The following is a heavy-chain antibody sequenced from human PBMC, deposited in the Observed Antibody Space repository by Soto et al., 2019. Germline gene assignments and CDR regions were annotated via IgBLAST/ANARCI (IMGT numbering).Heavy chain of an antibody. J-gene: IGHJ4*02. CDR3: ASAKIGDYFQVY. Sequence: EVQLVESGGGLVQPGGSLRLSCAVSGFTFSGYWMHWVRQAPGKGLGWVSRINSDGSTTSYADSVKGRFTISRDNAKNTLYLQMDSLRAEDTAVYYCASAKIGDYFQVYWGQGTLVTVSS. D-gene: IGHD4-17*01. CDR2: INSDGSTT. V-gene: IGHV3-74*01. CDR1: GFTFSGYW.